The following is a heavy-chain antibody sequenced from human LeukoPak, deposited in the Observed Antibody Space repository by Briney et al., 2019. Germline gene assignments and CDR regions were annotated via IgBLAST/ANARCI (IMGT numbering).Heavy chain of an antibody. J-gene: IGHJ3*02. CDR2: ISPDKT. CDR3: VKEHVDRAFTRSFEI. V-gene: IGHV3-23*01. CDR1: GFSFSTNP. Sequence: GSLRLSCAASGFSFSTNPMSWVRQAPGKGLEWVSAISPDKTYYADSVKGRLTISRDNDKNTVDLHMNSPRAEDTAIYYCVKEHVDRAFTRSFEIWGQGIVVPVSS. D-gene: IGHD3-10*01.